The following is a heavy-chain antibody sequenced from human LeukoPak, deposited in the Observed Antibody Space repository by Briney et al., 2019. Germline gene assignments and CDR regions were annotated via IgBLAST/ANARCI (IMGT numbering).Heavy chain of an antibody. CDR3: ARVPTGDGSSGYYDDY. CDR2: IYHSGST. V-gene: IGHV4-38-2*02. J-gene: IGHJ4*02. D-gene: IGHD3-22*01. CDR1: GYSISSGYS. Sequence: SATLSLTCSVFGYSISSGYSWGWIRQPPGKAPEWIGTIYHSGSTYYNPSLKSRVTISVDTSKNQFSLKLSSVTAADTAVYYCARVPTGDGSSGYYDDYWGQGTLVTVSS.